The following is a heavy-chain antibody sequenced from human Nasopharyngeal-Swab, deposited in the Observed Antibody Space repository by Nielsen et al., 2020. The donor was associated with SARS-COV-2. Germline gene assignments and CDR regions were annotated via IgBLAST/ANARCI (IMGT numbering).Heavy chain of an antibody. Sequence: SETLSLTCTVSGCSISSYYWSWIRQPPGKGLEWIGYIYYSGSTNYNPSLKSRVTISVDTSKNQFSLKLSSVTAADTAVYYCARDGPMVATPDWGQGTLVTVSS. CDR2: IYYSGST. D-gene: IGHD5-12*01. V-gene: IGHV4-59*13. CDR1: GCSISSYY. CDR3: ARDGPMVATPD. J-gene: IGHJ4*02.